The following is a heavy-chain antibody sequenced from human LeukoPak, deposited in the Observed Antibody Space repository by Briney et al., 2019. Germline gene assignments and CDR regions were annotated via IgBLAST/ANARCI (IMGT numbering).Heavy chain of an antibody. CDR3: AREAGCCSSGSCLYYYYGMDV. CDR2: IWYDGSNK. D-gene: IGHD2-15*01. Sequence: GGSLRLSCAASGFTFSSYGMHWVRQAPGKGLEWVAVIWYDGSNKYYADSVKGRFTISRDNSKNTLYLQMNSLRAEDTAVYFCAREAGCCSSGSCLYYYYGMDVWGQGTTVTVSS. V-gene: IGHV3-33*01. J-gene: IGHJ6*02. CDR1: GFTFSSYG.